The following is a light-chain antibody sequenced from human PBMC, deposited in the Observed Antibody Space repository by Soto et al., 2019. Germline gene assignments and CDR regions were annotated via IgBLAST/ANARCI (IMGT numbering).Light chain of an antibody. CDR1: QSVFYSSNHKNY. Sequence: DIVLTQSPDSLAVSLGERATINCKSAQSVFYSSNHKNYLAWYQQKPGQPPKLLIYWASTREAGVPDRFSGSGSGNDFTIPINEVEAEDVAVYYCQQYFSSPGYTFGQGTKLEIK. J-gene: IGKJ2*01. CDR3: QQYFSSPGYT. V-gene: IGKV4-1*01. CDR2: WAS.